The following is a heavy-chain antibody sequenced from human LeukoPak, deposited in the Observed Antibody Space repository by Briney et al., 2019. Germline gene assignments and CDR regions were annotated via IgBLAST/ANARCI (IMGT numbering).Heavy chain of an antibody. V-gene: IGHV4-39*01. J-gene: IGHJ5*02. CDR3: ARAAIYDQNWFDP. D-gene: IGHD2/OR15-2a*01. CDR2: IYYTGSA. Sequence: SETLSLTCTVSGGSISSSSYYWGWIRRPRGTGLEWIGSIYYTGSAYYNPSLKSRVTISVDTSKNQFSLKLSSVTAADTAVYYCARAAIYDQNWFDPWGQGTLVTVSS. CDR1: GGSISSSSYY.